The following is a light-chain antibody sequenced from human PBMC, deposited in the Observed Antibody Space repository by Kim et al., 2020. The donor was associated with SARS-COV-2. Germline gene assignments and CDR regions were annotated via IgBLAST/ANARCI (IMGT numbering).Light chain of an antibody. CDR2: AAS. CDR3: QQYYSHPYT. J-gene: IGKJ2*01. CDR1: QGISIY. Sequence: DIQMTQSPSSLSASVGDRPTITCRASQGISIYLAWFQQTPGKAPKYLIYAASSLHSGVPSKFSGSGSGTEFTLTISSLQPEDFAIYYCQQYYSHPYTFGQGTKLEI. V-gene: IGKV1-16*02.